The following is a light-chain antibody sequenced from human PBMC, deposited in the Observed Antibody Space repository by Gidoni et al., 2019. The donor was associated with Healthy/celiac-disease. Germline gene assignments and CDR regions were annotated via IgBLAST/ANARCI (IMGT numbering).Light chain of an antibody. CDR1: QSVSSSY. CDR3: QQYGSSPLLA. V-gene: IGKV3-20*01. J-gene: IGKJ4*01. Sequence: ELVLTQSPVTLSLSPGERATLSCRARQSVSSSYLAWYQQKPGQAPRLLIYGASSRATGIPDRFSGSGSGTDFTLTISRLEPEDFAVYYCQQYGSSPLLAFGGGTKVEIK. CDR2: GAS.